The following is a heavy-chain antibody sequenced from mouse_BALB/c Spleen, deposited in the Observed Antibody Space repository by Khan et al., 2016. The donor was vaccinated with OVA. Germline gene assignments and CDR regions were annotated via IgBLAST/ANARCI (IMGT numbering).Heavy chain of an antibody. D-gene: IGHD2-14*01. CDR1: GYSITSGYY. CDR3: ASGKWVRAWVAY. J-gene: IGHJ3*01. V-gene: IGHV3-6*02. CDR2: ISYDGNN. Sequence: EVQLQESGPGLVKPSQSLSLTCSVTGYSITSGYYWNWIRQFPGNKLEWMGFISYDGNNNFNPSLKNRISITRDTSKNQFFLQLNSVTTEDTGTYFCASGKWVRAWVAYGGQGTLVTVSA.